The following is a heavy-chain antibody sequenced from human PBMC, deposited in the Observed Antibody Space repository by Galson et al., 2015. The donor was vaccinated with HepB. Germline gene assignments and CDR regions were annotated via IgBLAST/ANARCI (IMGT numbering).Heavy chain of an antibody. CDR3: LTEGQGY. J-gene: IGHJ4*02. CDR1: GYPFTEYD. CDR2: MDPGSGNT. D-gene: IGHD3-16*02. Sequence: SVKVSCKASGYPFTEYDINWVRRATGQGLEWMGWMDPGSGNTDYSQRFQGRVSMTRDTSIRTAYMELTNLISNDTAVYYYLTEGQGYWGQGTLVTVSS. V-gene: IGHV1-8*01.